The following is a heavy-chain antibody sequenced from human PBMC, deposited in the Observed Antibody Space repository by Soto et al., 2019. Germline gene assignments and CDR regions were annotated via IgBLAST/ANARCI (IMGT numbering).Heavy chain of an antibody. CDR3: ARVQLKYSSSWPESYYGMDV. V-gene: IGHV3-21*01. Sequence: GSLRLSCAASGFTFSSYSMNWVRQAPGKRLEWVSSISSSSSYIYYADSVKGRFTISRDNAKNSLYLQMNSLRAEDTAVYYCARVQLKYSSSWPESYYGMDVWGQGTRVTFSS. J-gene: IGHJ6*02. CDR1: GFTFSSYS. D-gene: IGHD6-13*01. CDR2: ISSSSSYI.